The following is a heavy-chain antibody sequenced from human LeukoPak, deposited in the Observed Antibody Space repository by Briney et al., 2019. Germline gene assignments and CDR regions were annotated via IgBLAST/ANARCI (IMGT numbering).Heavy chain of an antibody. Sequence: GASLRLSCAASGFTFSSYAMSWVRQAPGKGLEWVSTISASGGSTYYADSVKGRSTISRDNSKNTLYLQLNSLRAEDTAVYYCAKGPYSAFDIWGQGTMVTVSS. J-gene: IGHJ3*02. CDR1: GFTFSSYA. CDR3: AKGPYSAFDI. CDR2: ISASGGST. D-gene: IGHD2-15*01. V-gene: IGHV3-23*01.